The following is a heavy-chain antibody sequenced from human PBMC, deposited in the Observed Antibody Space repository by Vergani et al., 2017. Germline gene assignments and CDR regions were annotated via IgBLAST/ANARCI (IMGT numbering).Heavy chain of an antibody. Sequence: EVQLLESGGGLVQPGGSLRLSCAASGFTFSNYAMSWVRQAPGKGLEWVSAISGSGGSTYYANSVKGRFTISRDNSKNTLYLQMNSLRAKDTAVYYCARGDGSGSFPFDYWGQGTLVTVSS. J-gene: IGHJ4*02. D-gene: IGHD3-10*01. V-gene: IGHV3-23*01. CDR3: ARGDGSGSFPFDY. CDR1: GFTFSNYA. CDR2: ISGSGGST.